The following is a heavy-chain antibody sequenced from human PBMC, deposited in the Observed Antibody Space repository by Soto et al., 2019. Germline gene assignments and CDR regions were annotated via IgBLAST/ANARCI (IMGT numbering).Heavy chain of an antibody. V-gene: IGHV1-69*13. CDR1: GGTFSSYA. Sequence: SVKVSCKASGGTFSSYAISWVRQAPGQGLEWMGGIIPIFGTANYAQKFQGRVTITADESTSTAYMELSSLRSEDTAVYYCARVSRFLEWLDYYYYYGMDVWGQGTTVTVSS. J-gene: IGHJ6*02. D-gene: IGHD3-3*01. CDR2: IIPIFGTA. CDR3: ARVSRFLEWLDYYYYYGMDV.